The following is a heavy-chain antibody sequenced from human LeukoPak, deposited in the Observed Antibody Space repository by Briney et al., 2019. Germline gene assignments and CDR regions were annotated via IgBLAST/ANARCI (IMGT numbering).Heavy chain of an antibody. CDR3: AKDRTHDYEPESSYDY. V-gene: IGHV3-9*01. J-gene: IGHJ4*02. D-gene: IGHD4-17*01. Sequence: PGGSLRLSCAASGFTFDDYAMHWVRQAPGKGLEGVSGISWNSGSIGYADSVKGRFTISRDNAKNSLYLQMNSLRAEDTAFYYCAKDRTHDYEPESSYDYWGQGTLVTVSS. CDR2: ISWNSGSI. CDR1: GFTFDDYA.